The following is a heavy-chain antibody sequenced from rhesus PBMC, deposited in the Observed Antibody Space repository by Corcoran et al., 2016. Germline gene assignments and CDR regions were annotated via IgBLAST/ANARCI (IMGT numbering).Heavy chain of an antibody. CDR1: GGSIRSSY. Sequence: QLQLQESGPGLVKPSETLSVTCAVSGGSIRSSYWSWIRQAPGKGLEWIGFIYGTGGITNYNPSLKSRVTLSVDTSKNQLSLKLSAVTTADTAVYYCARSGWYQGAFDFWGQGLRVTVSS. V-gene: IGHV4-169*01. CDR3: ARSGWYQGAFDF. J-gene: IGHJ3*01. D-gene: IGHD6-31*01. CDR2: IYGTGGIT.